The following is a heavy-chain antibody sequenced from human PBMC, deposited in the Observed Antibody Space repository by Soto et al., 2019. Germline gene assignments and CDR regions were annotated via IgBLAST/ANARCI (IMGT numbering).Heavy chain of an antibody. D-gene: IGHD2-2*01. CDR3: TISDCSSTSCYRST. Sequence: GGSLRLSCAASGFTFSGSAMHWVRQASGKGLEWVGRIRSKANSYATAYAASVKGRFTISRDDSKNTAYLQMNSLKTEDTAVYYCTISDCSSTSCYRSTWGQGTLVTVSS. CDR1: GFTFSGSA. CDR2: IRSKANSYAT. V-gene: IGHV3-73*01. J-gene: IGHJ5*02.